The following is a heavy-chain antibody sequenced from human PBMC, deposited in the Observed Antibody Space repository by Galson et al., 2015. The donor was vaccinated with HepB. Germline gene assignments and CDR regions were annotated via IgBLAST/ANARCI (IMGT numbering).Heavy chain of an antibody. CDR2: IRTKAYGEVVETT. D-gene: IGHD6-13*01. CDR1: GFILGDYA. J-gene: IGHJ2*01. V-gene: IGHV3-49*03. Sequence: SLRLSCAGSGFILGDYAMTWFRQAPGKGLEWLGFIRTKAYGEVVETTEYAASVKGRFTISRDDSNSIAYLQMNSLKTDDTAVYYCARDWYGSNWYFDLWGRGTLVTVSS. CDR3: ARDWYGSNWYFDL.